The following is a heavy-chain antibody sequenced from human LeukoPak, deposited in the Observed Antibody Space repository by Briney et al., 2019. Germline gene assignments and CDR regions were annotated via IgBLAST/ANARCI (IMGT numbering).Heavy chain of an antibody. D-gene: IGHD3-10*02. CDR1: GGSTSDYY. CDR2: IYCTGNT. CDR3: ARGGTLFTYFDS. J-gene: IGHJ4*02. V-gene: IGHV4-4*07. Sequence: SSETLSLTCSVSGGSTSDYYWNWIRQPPRQGLDRLGRIYCTGNTASNPSLESRLTMSLATAKNQFSLKVTSVTAADTAVYYCARGGTLFTYFDSWGQGTRVTVSS.